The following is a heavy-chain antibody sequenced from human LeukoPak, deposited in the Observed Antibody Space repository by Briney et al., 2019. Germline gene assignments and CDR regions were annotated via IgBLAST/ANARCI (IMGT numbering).Heavy chain of an antibody. CDR2: TSSSDAGT. V-gene: IGHV3-23*01. CDR1: GFPLSSYA. D-gene: IGHD3-16*01. Sequence: GGSLRLSCAASGFPLSSYAMSWVRQTPGKGLEWVSATSSSDAGTYYADSVRGRFTISRDNSKNTLYLQMNSLRAEDTAVYYCARAPYGDNGYTAEVADYWGQGTLVTVSS. CDR3: ARAPYGDNGYTAEVADY. J-gene: IGHJ4*02.